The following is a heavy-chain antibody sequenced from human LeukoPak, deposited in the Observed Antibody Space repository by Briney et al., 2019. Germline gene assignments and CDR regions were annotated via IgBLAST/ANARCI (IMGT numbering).Heavy chain of an antibody. D-gene: IGHD3-10*01. CDR3: ANIRGLWFVPKDYMDV. Sequence: PGGSLRLSCAASGFTFSSYAMSWVRQAPGKGLEWVSGISGSGGSTYYADSVKGRFTFSRDNSKNTLYLQMNSLRAEDTAVYYCANIRGLWFVPKDYMDVWGKGTTVTVSS. J-gene: IGHJ6*03. V-gene: IGHV3-23*01. CDR1: GFTFSSYA. CDR2: ISGSGGST.